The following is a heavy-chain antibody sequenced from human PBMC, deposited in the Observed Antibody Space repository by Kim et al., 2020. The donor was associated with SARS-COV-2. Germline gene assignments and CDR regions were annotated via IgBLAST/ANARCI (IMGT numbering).Heavy chain of an antibody. J-gene: IGHJ2*01. Sequence: GGSLRLSCAASGFIFSGSAMHWVRQASGKGLEWVGRIRSKANSYATAYAASVKGRISISRDDTKTSTYLQMNSMKTEDTAEYYCNRVPGTKLALWDAFD. CDR2: IRSKANSYAT. CDR1: GFIFSGSA. V-gene: IGHV3-73*01. D-gene: IGHD1-1*01. CDR3: NRVPGTKLALWDAFD.